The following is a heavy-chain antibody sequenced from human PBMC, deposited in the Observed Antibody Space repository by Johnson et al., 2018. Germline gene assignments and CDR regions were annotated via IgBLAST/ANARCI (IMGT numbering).Heavy chain of an antibody. D-gene: IGHD7-27*01. V-gene: IGHV5-51*03. CDR1: GYSFTNYW. Sequence: VQLVQSGAEVKKXGESLKISCKGSGYSFTNYWIGWVRQMPGKGLAWMGIIYPDDFDARYSPSFQGQVTISVDKSIRTAYLQWSSLKAPDTAMYYCARRRLGISTFDIWGQGTMVTVSS. J-gene: IGHJ3*02. CDR2: IYPDDFDA. CDR3: ARRRLGISTFDI.